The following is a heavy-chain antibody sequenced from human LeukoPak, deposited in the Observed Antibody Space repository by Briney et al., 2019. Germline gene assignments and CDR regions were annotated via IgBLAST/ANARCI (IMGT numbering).Heavy chain of an antibody. CDR2: INHSGST. J-gene: IGHJ4*02. CDR3: ARSRAMAY. D-gene: IGHD5-18*01. Sequence: SETLSLTCAVYGGSFSGYYWSWIRQPPGKGLEWIGEINHSGSTNYNPSLKSRVTISVDTSKNQFSLKLSSVTAADTAVYYCARSRAMAYWGQGTLVTVPS. V-gene: IGHV4-34*01. CDR1: GGSFSGYY.